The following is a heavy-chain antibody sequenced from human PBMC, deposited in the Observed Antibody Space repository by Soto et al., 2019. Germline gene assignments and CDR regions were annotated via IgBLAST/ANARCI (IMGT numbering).Heavy chain of an antibody. CDR3: ARKAFLVVPAAHKYYYYYYYMDV. V-gene: IGHV1-8*01. CDR2: MNPNSGNT. D-gene: IGHD2-2*01. Sequence: ASVKVSCQASGYTFTSYDINWVRQATGQGQEWMGWMNPNSGNTGYAQKFQGRVTRTRNTSISTAYMELSHLRSEDTAVYYCARKAFLVVPAAHKYYYYYYYMDVWGKGTTVTVSS. J-gene: IGHJ6*03. CDR1: GYTFTSYD.